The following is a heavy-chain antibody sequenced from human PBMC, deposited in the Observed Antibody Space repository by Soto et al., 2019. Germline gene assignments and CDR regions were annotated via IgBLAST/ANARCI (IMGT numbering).Heavy chain of an antibody. J-gene: IGHJ4*02. CDR2: ISSDGNNQ. V-gene: IGHV3-30*18. D-gene: IGHD6-13*01. CDR1: GFSFSLYG. Sequence: GGSLRLSCAASGFSFSLYGMHWVRQAPGKGLEWVTVISSDGNNQWYADSVRGRFTISRDNSKNTLYLQMNILRAEDTALYYCAKSYSSNWYDYFDYWGQGTLVTVSS. CDR3: AKSYSSNWYDYFDY.